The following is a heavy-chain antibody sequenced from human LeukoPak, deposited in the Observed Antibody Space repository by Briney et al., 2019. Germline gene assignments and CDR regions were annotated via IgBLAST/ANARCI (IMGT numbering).Heavy chain of an antibody. CDR3: ARWNRSGYYDAFDI. D-gene: IGHD3-22*01. J-gene: IGHJ3*02. CDR1: GGTFSSYA. CDR2: IIPIFGTA. V-gene: IGHV1-69*05. Sequence: GASVKVSCKASGGTFSSYAIRWVRQAPGQGHEWMGRIIPIFGTANYAQNFQGRVTITTDESTSTAYMELSSLRSEDTAVYYCARWNRSGYYDAFDIWGQGTMVTVSS.